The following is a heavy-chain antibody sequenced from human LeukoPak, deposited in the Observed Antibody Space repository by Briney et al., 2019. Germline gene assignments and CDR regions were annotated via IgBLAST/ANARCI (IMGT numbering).Heavy chain of an antibody. CDR2: ISSSSTI. Sequence: PGGSLRLSCAASGFTFSSYGMHWVRQAPGKGLEWVSYISSSSTIYYADSVKGRFTISRDNAKNSLYLQMNSLRAEDTAVYYCAREGNDFWSGYYEDYWGQGTLVTVSS. CDR3: AREGNDFWSGYYEDY. D-gene: IGHD3-3*01. V-gene: IGHV3-48*01. CDR1: GFTFSSYG. J-gene: IGHJ4*02.